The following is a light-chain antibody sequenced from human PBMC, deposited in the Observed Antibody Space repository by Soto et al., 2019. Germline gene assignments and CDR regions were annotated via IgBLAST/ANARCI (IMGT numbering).Light chain of an antibody. Sequence: EIVLTQSPATLSLSPGDGATLSCRASQSVGSYLAWYQQKSGQAPRLLIYDASNRATGIPARFSGSGSGTDFTLTSSSLEPEDCGIYYCQQRNNWSFGQGTKLEIK. CDR2: DAS. J-gene: IGKJ2*01. V-gene: IGKV3-11*01. CDR1: QSVGSY. CDR3: QQRNNWS.